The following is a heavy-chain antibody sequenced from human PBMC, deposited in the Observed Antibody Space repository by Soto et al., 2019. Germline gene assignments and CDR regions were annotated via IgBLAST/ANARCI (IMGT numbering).Heavy chain of an antibody. CDR2: MNPNSGNT. CDR1: GYTFTSYD. CDR3: ARVLAGSRRYYNGDHMDV. D-gene: IGHD3-10*01. V-gene: IGHV1-8*01. J-gene: IGHJ6*03. Sequence: ASVKVSCKASGYTFTSYDINWVRQATGQGLEWMGWMNPNSGNTGYAQKFQGRVTMTRNTSISTAYMELSSLRSEDTAVYYCARVLAGSRRYYNGDHMDVWGKGTTVTAP.